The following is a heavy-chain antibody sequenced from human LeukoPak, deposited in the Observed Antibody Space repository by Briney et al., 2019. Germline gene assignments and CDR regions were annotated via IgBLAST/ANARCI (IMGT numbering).Heavy chain of an antibody. Sequence: SETLSLTCTVSGGSISIYYWNWIRQPPGKGLEWMGYIYYSGSTNYNPSLKSRVTISLDTSKKQFSLELRSVTAADTAVYYCARSGATNFGMDVWGQGTTASVSS. J-gene: IGHJ6*01. CDR1: GGSISIYY. CDR2: IYYSGST. V-gene: IGHV4-59*01. D-gene: IGHD1-26*01. CDR3: ARSGATNFGMDV.